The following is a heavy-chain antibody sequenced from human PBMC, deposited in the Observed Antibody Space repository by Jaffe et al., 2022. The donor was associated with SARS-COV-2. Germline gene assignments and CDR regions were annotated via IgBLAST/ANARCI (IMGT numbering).Heavy chain of an antibody. J-gene: IGHJ6*03. Sequence: QVQLVESGGGVVQPGRSLRLSCAASGFTFSSYAMHWVRQAPGKGLEWVAVISYDGSNKYYADSVKGRFTISRDNSKNTLYLQMNSLRAEDTAVYYCARDFPYSSGWYYYYYYYMDVWGKGTTVTVSS. CDR2: ISYDGSNK. D-gene: IGHD6-19*01. CDR1: GFTFSSYA. CDR3: ARDFPYSSGWYYYYYYYMDV. V-gene: IGHV3-30*04.